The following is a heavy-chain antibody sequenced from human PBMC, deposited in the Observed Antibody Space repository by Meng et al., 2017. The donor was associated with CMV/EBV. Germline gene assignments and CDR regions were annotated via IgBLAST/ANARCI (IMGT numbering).Heavy chain of an antibody. CDR2: ISYDGSNK. CDR1: GFTFGSYA. Sequence: GESLKISCAASGFTFGSYAMHWVRQAPGKGLEWVAVISYDGSNKYYADSVKGRFTISRDNSKNTLYLQMNSLRAEDTAVYYCAREGREWFGYYYYYGMDVWGQGTTVTVSS. D-gene: IGHD3-3*01. J-gene: IGHJ6*02. V-gene: IGHV3-30*04. CDR3: AREGREWFGYYYYYGMDV.